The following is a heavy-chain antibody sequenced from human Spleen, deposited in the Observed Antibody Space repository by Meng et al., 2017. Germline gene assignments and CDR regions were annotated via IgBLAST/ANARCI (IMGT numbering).Heavy chain of an antibody. CDR1: GYTFTDYF. CDR2: INPNNGGT. V-gene: IGHV1-46*01. Sequence: QVQVVQSGAEVVEPGASLGVSWRVFGYTFTDYFLHWVRQAPGQGLEWLGTINPNNGGTNYAQRFKDRVTLTRDTSTTTVYMELSSLGSEDTALYYCAREKSPGHFDYLGQGILVTVSS. CDR3: AREKSPGHFDY. J-gene: IGHJ4*02.